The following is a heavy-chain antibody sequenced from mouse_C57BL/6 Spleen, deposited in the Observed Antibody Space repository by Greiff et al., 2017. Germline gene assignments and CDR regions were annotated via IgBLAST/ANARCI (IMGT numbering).Heavy chain of an antibody. CDR1: GYTFTSYW. J-gene: IGHJ2*01. V-gene: IGHV1-69*01. D-gene: IGHD2-1*01. CDR2: IDPSESYT. Sequence: QVQLQQPGAELVMPGASVKLSCKASGYTFTSYWMHWVKQRPGQGLEWIGEIDPSESYTNYNQKFKGKSTLTVAKSSSTAYMQLNSLTSEDSAVYYCARSGAIYYGNQPVYYFDYWGQGTTLTVSS. CDR3: ARSGAIYYGNQPVYYFDY.